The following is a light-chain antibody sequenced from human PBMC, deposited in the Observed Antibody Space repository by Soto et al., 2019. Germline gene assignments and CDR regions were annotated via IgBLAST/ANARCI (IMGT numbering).Light chain of an antibody. CDR1: SSDVGGYNY. V-gene: IGLV2-14*01. J-gene: IGLJ2*01. CDR3: TSHARSSTLV. CDR2: EVG. Sequence: QPVLTQPASVSGSPGQSITISCTGTSSDVGGYNYVSWYQHHPGKAPKLMIYEVGNRPSGVSSRFSGSKSGNTASLTISGLQAEDEADYYCTSHARSSTLVFGGGTQLTVL.